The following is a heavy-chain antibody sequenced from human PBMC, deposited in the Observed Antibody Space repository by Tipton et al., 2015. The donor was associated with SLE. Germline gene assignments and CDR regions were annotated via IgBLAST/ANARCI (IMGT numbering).Heavy chain of an antibody. CDR1: GFTFASYG. D-gene: IGHD4-11*01. CDR3: ARVWMYSNYDFDS. V-gene: IGHV3-23*01. CDR2: LSNSGGST. J-gene: IGHJ4*02. Sequence: SLRLSCAAPGFTFASYGMSWVRQAPGKGLEWVSSLSNSGGSTYYADSVKGRFTISRDNSKNTLYLQMNSLRAEDTAVYYCARVWMYSNYDFDSWGQGTLVTVSS.